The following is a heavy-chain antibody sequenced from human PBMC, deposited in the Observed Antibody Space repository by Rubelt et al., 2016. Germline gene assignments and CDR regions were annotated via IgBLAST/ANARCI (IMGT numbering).Heavy chain of an antibody. J-gene: IGHJ6*02. D-gene: IGHD3-3*01. V-gene: IGHV4-59*12. Sequence: QVQLQESGPGLVKPSETPSLTCTVSGGSISSYYWSWIRQPPGKGLEWIGYIYYSGSTNYNPSLKSRVTISVDTSKNQFSLQLNSVTPEDTAVYYCARDYDFEEDYVSYGMDVWGQGTTVTVSS. CDR3: ARDYDFEEDYVSYGMDV. CDR1: GGSISSYY. CDR2: IYYSGST.